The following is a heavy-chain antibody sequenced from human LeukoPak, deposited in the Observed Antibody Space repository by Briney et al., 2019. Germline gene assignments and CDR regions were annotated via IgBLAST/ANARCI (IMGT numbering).Heavy chain of an antibody. V-gene: IGHV4-31*03. CDR2: IHYSGSI. D-gene: IGHD1-26*01. Sequence: SETLSLTCTVSDGSISSGGSSWSWIRQHPGKGLEWIGYIHYSGSIYYNPSLRSRVTISVDTSKKQFSLKLSSVTAADTAVYYCARAVGATHFDYWAREPWSPSPQ. CDR3: ARAVGATHFDY. J-gene: IGHJ4*02. CDR1: DGSISSGGSS.